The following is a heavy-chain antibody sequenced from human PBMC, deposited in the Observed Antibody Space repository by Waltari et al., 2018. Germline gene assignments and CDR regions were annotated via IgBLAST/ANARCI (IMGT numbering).Heavy chain of an antibody. Sequence: QVQLVQSGAEVKKPGASVKVSCKASGYPFTSYAMHWVRQAPGQRLEWMGWINAGNGNTKYSQEFQGRVTITRDTSASTAYMELSSLRSEDMAVYYCARILGGGDRTTLGYWGQGTLVTVSS. D-gene: IGHD2-21*01. CDR3: ARILGGGDRTTLGY. CDR1: GYPFTSYA. J-gene: IGHJ4*02. V-gene: IGHV1-3*03. CDR2: INAGNGNT.